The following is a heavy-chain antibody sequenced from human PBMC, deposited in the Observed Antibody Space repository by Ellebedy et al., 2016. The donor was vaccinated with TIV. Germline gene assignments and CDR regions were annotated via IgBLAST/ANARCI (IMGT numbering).Heavy chain of an antibody. Sequence: SGPTLVKPTQTLTLTCTFAGFSLSTSGAGVGWIRQPPGKALEWLALIYWDDDKLYSPTLKSRLTITKDPSKSQVVLTLTNMDPVDTGTYYCAHRDGYNYDFWGQGTLVTVSP. V-gene: IGHV2-5*02. CDR2: IYWDDDK. CDR1: GFSLSTSGAG. D-gene: IGHD5-24*01. J-gene: IGHJ4*02. CDR3: AHRDGYNYDF.